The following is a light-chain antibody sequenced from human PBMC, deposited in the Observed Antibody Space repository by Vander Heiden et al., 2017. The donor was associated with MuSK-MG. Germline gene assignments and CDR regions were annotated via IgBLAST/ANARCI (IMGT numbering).Light chain of an antibody. Sequence: QMTQPTLSRSASVGDRDTITCRASDNINNYLNWYQQRPGKAPKLLIFAASRLESGVPSRFSGSGSGTDFTLTITRLQPEDFATYYCKQSYNNPKFTFGQGTNVEIK. CDR3: KQSYNNPKFT. CDR2: AAS. V-gene: IGKV1-39*01. J-gene: IGKJ2*01. CDR1: DNINNY.